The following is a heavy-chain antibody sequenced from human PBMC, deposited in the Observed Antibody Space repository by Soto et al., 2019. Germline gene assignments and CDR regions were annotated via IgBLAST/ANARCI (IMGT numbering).Heavy chain of an antibody. CDR2: IDPSDSYT. CDR1: GYSFTSYW. V-gene: IGHV5-10-1*01. CDR3: ARPRAPHYYDSSAKVGMDV. Sequence: PGESLKISCKGSGYSFTSYWISWVRQMPGKGLEWMGRIDPSDSYTNYSPSFQGHVTISADKSISTAYLQWSSLKASDTAMYYCARPRAPHYYDSSAKVGMDVWGQGTTVTVSS. D-gene: IGHD3-22*01. J-gene: IGHJ6*02.